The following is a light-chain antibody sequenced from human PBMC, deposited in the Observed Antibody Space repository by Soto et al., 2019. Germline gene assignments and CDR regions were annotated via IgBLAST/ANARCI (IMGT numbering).Light chain of an antibody. Sequence: QSVLTQPPSASGSPGQSVTISCTGTSSDVGAYTYVSWYQQHPGKAPKLMIYGVTERPSGVPDRFSGSKSGNTASLTVSGLQTEDQAYPYCSSYDGRNNYVFGPGTKVTVL. V-gene: IGLV2-8*01. CDR1: SSDVGAYTY. J-gene: IGLJ1*01. CDR2: GVT. CDR3: SSYDGRNNYV.